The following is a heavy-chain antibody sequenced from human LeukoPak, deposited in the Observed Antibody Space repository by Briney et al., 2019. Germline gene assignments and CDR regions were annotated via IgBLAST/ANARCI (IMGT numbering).Heavy chain of an antibody. CDR3: ARDLGGATNRDYYYGMDV. D-gene: IGHD1-26*01. V-gene: IGHV3-30-3*01. J-gene: IGHJ6*02. Sequence: GRSLRLSCAASGFTFSSYAMHWVRQAPGKGLEWVAVISYDGSNKYYADSVKGRFTISRDNSKNTLYLQMNSLRAEDTAVYYCARDLGGATNRDYYYGMDVWGQGTTVTVSS. CDR2: ISYDGSNK. CDR1: GFTFSSYA.